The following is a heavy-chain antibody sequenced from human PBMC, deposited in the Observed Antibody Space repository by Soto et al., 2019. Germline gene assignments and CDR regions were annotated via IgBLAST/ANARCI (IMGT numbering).Heavy chain of an antibody. CDR1: GFTFSSYS. D-gene: IGHD2-2*01. J-gene: IGHJ3*02. V-gene: IGHV3-21*01. Sequence: ESGGGLVKPGGSLRLSCAASGFTFSSYSMNWVRQAPGKGLEWVSSISSSSSYIYYADSVKGRFTISRDNAQNSLYLQMNSLRAEDTAVYYCARRGPDDAFDIWCQGTMVTVSS. CDR2: ISSSSSYI. CDR3: ARRGPDDAFDI.